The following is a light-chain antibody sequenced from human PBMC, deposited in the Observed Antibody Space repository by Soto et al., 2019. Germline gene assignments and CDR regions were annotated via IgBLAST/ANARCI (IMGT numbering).Light chain of an antibody. CDR2: VGSGGIVG. J-gene: IGLJ1*01. CDR1: SGYNNYK. V-gene: IGLV9-49*01. CDR3: GADHGSGSNFVYV. Sequence: QSLLTQPPSASASLGASVTLTCTLSSGYNNYKVDWYQQRPGEGPRFVMRVGSGGIVGSKGDGIPDRFSVLASGLDRYLTIENIQEEDASDYHCGADHGSGSNFVYVFGTGTKVTVL.